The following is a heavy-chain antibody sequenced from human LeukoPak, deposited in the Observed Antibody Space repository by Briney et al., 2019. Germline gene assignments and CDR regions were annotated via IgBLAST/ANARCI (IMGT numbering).Heavy chain of an antibody. Sequence: SETLSLTCTVSGGSISSHYWSWIRQPPGKGLEWIGYIYYSGSTNYNPSLKSRVTISVDTSKNQFSLKLSSVTAADTAVYYCARFVVLMVYAPDYFDYWGQGTLATVSS. D-gene: IGHD2-8*01. J-gene: IGHJ4*02. CDR3: ARFVVLMVYAPDYFDY. CDR1: GGSISSHY. CDR2: IYYSGST. V-gene: IGHV4-59*11.